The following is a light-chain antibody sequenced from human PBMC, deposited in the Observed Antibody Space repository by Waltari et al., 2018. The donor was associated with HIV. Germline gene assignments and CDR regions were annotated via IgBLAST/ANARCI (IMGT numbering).Light chain of an antibody. J-gene: IGKJ1*01. CDR1: QGVSNS. Sequence: DIQMTQSPSSLSASVGDRVTITCRASQGVSNSLAWYQQKPGQAPKLLLFSASWLESGVPHRFSGSGSGTDYSLTLSSRQHEDFGTYDCKQYYSTPLTFGQGTKVEIK. CDR3: KQYYSTPLT. V-gene: IGKV1-NL1*01. CDR2: SAS.